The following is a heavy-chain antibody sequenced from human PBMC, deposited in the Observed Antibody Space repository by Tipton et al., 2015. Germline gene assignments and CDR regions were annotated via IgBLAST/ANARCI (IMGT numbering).Heavy chain of an antibody. J-gene: IGHJ4*02. V-gene: IGHV4-61*05. CDR3: ARVKTPYSSRWYQIYFDY. Sequence: TLSLTCTVSGGSIRSSLYYWGWIRQPPGKGLEWIGYIYYSGSTNYNPSLKSRVTISVDTSKNQFSLKLSSVTAADTAVYYCARVKTPYSSRWYQIYFDYWGQGTLVTVSS. D-gene: IGHD6-13*01. CDR2: IYYSGST. CDR1: GGSIRSSLYY.